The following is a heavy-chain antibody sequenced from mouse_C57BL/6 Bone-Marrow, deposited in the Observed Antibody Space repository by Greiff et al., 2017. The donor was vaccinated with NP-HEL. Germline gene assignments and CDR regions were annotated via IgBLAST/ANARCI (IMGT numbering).Heavy chain of an antibody. D-gene: IGHD2-5*01. J-gene: IGHJ2*01. CDR1: GYTFTSYW. Sequence: QVQLKQPGAELVKPGASVKLSCKASGYTFTSYWMHWVKQRPGQGLEWIGMIHPNSGSTNYNEKFKSKATLTVDKSSSTAYMQLSILTSEDSAVYYCATAYYSNLYYFDYWGQGTTLTVSS. CDR2: IHPNSGST. CDR3: ATAYYSNLYYFDY. V-gene: IGHV1-64*01.